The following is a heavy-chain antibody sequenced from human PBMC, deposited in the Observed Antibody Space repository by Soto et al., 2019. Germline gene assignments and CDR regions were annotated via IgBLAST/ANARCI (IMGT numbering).Heavy chain of an antibody. CDR1: GDRVSRNSAA. V-gene: IGHV6-1*01. Sequence: QTLSLPCAISGDRVSRNSAAWDWIRQSPSRGLEWLGRSYYRCKWYNDDAVSVKSRITINPDTSKNQFSLQLNSVTPEDTAVYYCARGVVVAATGYYYYGMDVWGQGTTVTVSS. CDR2: SYYRCKWYN. J-gene: IGHJ6*02. D-gene: IGHD2-15*01. CDR3: ARGVVVAATGYYYYGMDV.